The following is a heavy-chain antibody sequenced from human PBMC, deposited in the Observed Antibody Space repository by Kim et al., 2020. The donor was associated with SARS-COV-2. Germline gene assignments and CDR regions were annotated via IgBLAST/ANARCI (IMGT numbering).Heavy chain of an antibody. CDR3: ARVPLGSHIDY. D-gene: IGHD1-1*01. CDR1: GGSISSSSYY. Sequence: SETLSLTCTVSGGSISSSSYYWGWIRQPPGKGLEWIGSIYYSGSTYYNPSLTSRVTISVDTSKNQFSLKLSSVTAADTAVYYCARVPLGSHIDYWGQGTLVTVSS. J-gene: IGHJ4*02. CDR2: IYYSGST. V-gene: IGHV4-39*01.